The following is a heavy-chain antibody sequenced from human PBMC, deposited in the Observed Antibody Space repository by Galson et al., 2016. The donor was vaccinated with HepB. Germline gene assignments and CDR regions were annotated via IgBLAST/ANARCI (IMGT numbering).Heavy chain of an antibody. V-gene: IGHV3-11*04. CDR2: VSDTGSPV. CDR3: ATVHYYHIRE. J-gene: IGHJ4*02. Sequence: SLRLSCATSGLNFNIQYMSWIRQAPGKGLECVSFVSDTGSPVSLADSVRGRFTVSKDNAKNSLYLEMNSLRVEDTAVYYCATVHYYHIREWDQGTLVIVSS. D-gene: IGHD3-10*02. CDR1: GLNFNIQY.